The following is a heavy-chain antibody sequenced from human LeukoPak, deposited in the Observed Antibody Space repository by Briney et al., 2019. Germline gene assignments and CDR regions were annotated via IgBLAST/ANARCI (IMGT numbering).Heavy chain of an antibody. CDR1: GGSFSGYY. CDR2: INHSGST. D-gene: IGHD3-10*01. Sequence: PSETLSLTCAVYGGSFSGYYWSWIRQPPGKGLEWIGEINHSGSTNYNPSLKSRVTISVDTSKNQFSLKLSSVTAADTALYYCARSAIYYYCSGAQLDYWGQGTLVTVSS. CDR3: ARSAIYYYCSGAQLDY. J-gene: IGHJ4*02. V-gene: IGHV4-34*01.